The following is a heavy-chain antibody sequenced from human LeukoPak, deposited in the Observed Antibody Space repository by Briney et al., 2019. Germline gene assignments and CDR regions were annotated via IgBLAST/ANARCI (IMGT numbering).Heavy chain of an antibody. V-gene: IGHV3-48*01. J-gene: IGHJ4*02. CDR2: ISSSSSTI. CDR3: ARDNRYYYDSSGYPFDY. Sequence: GGSLRLSCAASGSTFSSYSMNWVRQAPGKGLEWVSYISSSSSTIYYADSVKGRFTISRDNAKNSLYLQMNSLRAEDTAVYYCARDNRYYYDSSGYPFDYWGQGTLVTVSS. CDR1: GSTFSSYS. D-gene: IGHD3-22*01.